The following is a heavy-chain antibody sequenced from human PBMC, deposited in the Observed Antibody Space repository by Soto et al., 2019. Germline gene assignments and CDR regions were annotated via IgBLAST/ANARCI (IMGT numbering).Heavy chain of an antibody. CDR1: GGTFSSYA. CDR3: ARRGYCSSTSCYGNYYYGMDV. Sequence: SVKVSCKASGGTFSSYAISWVRQAPGQGLEWMGGIIPIFGTANYAQKFQGRVTITTDESTSTAYMELSSLRSEDTAVYYCARRGYCSSTSCYGNYYYGMDVWGQGTTVTVSS. D-gene: IGHD2-2*01. J-gene: IGHJ6*02. CDR2: IIPIFGTA. V-gene: IGHV1-69*05.